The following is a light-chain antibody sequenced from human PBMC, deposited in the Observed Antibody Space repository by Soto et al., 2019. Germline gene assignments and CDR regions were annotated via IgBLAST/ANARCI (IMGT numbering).Light chain of an antibody. CDR1: SSDVGGYNY. Sequence: QSALTQPRSVSGSPGQSVTISCTGTSSDVGGYNYVSWCQRHPGKAPKLIISDVTKRPSGVPDRFSGSKSGNTASLTISGLQAEDEADYDCCSYAGSDILIFGGGTKLTVL. J-gene: IGLJ2*01. V-gene: IGLV2-11*01. CDR3: CSYAGSDILI. CDR2: DVT.